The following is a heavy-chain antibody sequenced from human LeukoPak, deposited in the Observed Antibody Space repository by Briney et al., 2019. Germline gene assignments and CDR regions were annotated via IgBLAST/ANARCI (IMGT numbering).Heavy chain of an antibody. D-gene: IGHD2-21*02. CDR2: IYYSGST. Sequence: PSETLSLTCTVSGGSISSSSYYWGWIRQPPGKGLEWIGSIYYSGSTYYNPSLKSRVTISVDTSKNQFSLKLSSVTAADTAVYYCARRTCGGDCYSVDYWGQGTLVTVSS. CDR3: ARRTCGGDCYSVDY. V-gene: IGHV4-39*01. J-gene: IGHJ4*02. CDR1: GGSISSSSYY.